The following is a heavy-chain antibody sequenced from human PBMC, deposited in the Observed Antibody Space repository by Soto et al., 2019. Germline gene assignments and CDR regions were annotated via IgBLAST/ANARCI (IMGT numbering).Heavy chain of an antibody. CDR1: GFTFSSYA. D-gene: IGHD4-17*01. J-gene: IGHJ6*02. CDR3: ARSTTVTTLHGMDV. Sequence: QVQLVESGGGVVQPGRSLRLSCAASGFTFSSYAMHWVRQAPGKGLEWMAVISYDGSNKYYADSVKGRFTISRDNSKNTLYLQMNSLRAEDTAVYYCARSTTVTTLHGMDVWGQGTTVTVSS. V-gene: IGHV3-30-3*01. CDR2: ISYDGSNK.